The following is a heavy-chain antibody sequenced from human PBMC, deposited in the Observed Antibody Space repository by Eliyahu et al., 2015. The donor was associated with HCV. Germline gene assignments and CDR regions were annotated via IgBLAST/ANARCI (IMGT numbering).Heavy chain of an antibody. CDR2: IHFXGST. Sequence: QVQLQESGPGLVKPSETLSLTCTVPGGSITTYXWSWIRQPPGKGLEWIGYIHFXGSTNYNPPLKSRVTISVDTSKNQFSLNLTSVTAADTAVYYCASGGGGIAVAGTGGWFDPWGQGTLVTVSS. D-gene: IGHD6-19*01. CDR1: GGSITTYX. J-gene: IGHJ5*02. CDR3: ASGGGGIAVAGTGGWFDP. V-gene: IGHV4-59*01.